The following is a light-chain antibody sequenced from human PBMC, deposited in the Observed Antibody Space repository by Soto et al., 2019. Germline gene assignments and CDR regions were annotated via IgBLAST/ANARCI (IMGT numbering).Light chain of an antibody. Sequence: DIQMTQSPSSLSSSIGDRVTITCRASQNIRNYLNWYQQKPGQAPNLLIYASSSLRGGVPSRFRGSGSGTEFTLSNSSLQPEDFATYDGQQGHTLPYTFGQGTNL. V-gene: IGKV1-39*01. CDR2: ASS. CDR1: QNIRNY. CDR3: QQGHTLPYT. J-gene: IGKJ2*01.